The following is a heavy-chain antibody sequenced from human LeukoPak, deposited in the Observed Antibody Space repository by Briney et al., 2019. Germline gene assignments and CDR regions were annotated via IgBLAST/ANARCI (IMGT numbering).Heavy chain of an antibody. CDR1: GFTFSSYA. CDR2: ISYDGSNK. Sequence: TGGSLRLSCAASGFTFSSYAMHWVRQAPGKGLEWVAVISYDGSNKYYADSVKGRFTISRDNSKNTLYLQMNSLRAEDTAVYYCARDPSIVGAMSFDYWGQGTLVTVSS. CDR3: ARDPSIVGAMSFDY. D-gene: IGHD1-26*01. V-gene: IGHV3-30*04. J-gene: IGHJ4*02.